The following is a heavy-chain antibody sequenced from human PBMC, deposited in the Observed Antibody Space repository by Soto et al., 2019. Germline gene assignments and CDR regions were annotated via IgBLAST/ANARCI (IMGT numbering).Heavy chain of an antibody. CDR1: GYTFTRYG. D-gene: IGHD2-21*02. CDR3: ARDEYGGDSWYAMDV. CDR2: INTYNGDT. J-gene: IGHJ6*02. V-gene: IGHV1-18*01. Sequence: QVELLQSGAEVKKPGASVKASCKASGYTFTRYGISWVRQAPGQGLEWIGWINTYNGDTSYAQNLQGSVTMTTDTSTSTAYMELRSLRSDDTAVYYCARDEYGGDSWYAMDVWGQGTTVTVSS.